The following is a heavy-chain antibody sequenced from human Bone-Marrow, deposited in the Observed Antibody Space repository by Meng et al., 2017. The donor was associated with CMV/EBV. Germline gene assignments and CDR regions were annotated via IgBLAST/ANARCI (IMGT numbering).Heavy chain of an antibody. V-gene: IGHV1-2*02. D-gene: IGHD2-2*01. CDR3: EREAIGYCSSTRYYSPWFDP. Sequence: ASVKVSCKASGYTFTGYYMHWVRQAPGQGLEWMGWINPNSGGTNYAQKFQGRVTMTRDTSISTAYMELSRLRSDDTAVYYCEREAIGYCSSTRYYSPWFDPWGQGTLVTVSS. CDR2: INPNSGGT. J-gene: IGHJ5*02. CDR1: GYTFTGYY.